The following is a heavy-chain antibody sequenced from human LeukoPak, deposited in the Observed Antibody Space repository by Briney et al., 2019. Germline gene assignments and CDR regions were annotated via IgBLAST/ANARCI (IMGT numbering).Heavy chain of an antibody. CDR3: TRGPPRSQTYYFGLFDP. CDR1: GFMFSRYW. CDR2: IKEDGSQK. V-gene: IGHV3-7*01. D-gene: IGHD3-10*01. Sequence: GGSLRLPCAASGFMFSRYWMNWVRQAPGKGLEWVANIKEDGSQKYSVDSVKGRFTISRDNAKNSLYLQMNSLRAEDTAVYYCTRGPPRSQTYYFGLFDPWGQGTLVTVSS. J-gene: IGHJ5*02.